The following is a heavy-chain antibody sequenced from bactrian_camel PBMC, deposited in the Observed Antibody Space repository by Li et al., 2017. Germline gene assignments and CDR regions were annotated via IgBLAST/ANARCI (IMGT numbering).Heavy chain of an antibody. Sequence: HVQLVESGGGEVQAGGSLRLSCVASGYIYSHHCMGWFRQIPDKEREAVAGIESDGSTSYANSVKGRFTISQDSAKNILYLQMNSLKPEDTAMYFCAARRSFSRTPLTPGEYNYWGQGTQVTVS. CDR3: AARRSFSRTPLTPGEYNY. J-gene: IGHJ4*01. V-gene: IGHV3S53*01. CDR1: GYIYSHHC. CDR2: IESDGST. D-gene: IGHD1*01.